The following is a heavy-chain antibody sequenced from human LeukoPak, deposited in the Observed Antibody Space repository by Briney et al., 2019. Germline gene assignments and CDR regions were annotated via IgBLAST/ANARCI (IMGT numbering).Heavy chain of an antibody. CDR3: VRPLFYYNSNGYYCAFDI. CDR1: GYTFTGYY. D-gene: IGHD3-22*01. Sequence: ASVKVSCKASGYTFTGYYLHWVRQAPGQGLDWMGWINPNSGGTYYAQKFQDRVTMTRDTSISTAYMELSRLTSDDTAVYYCVRPLFYYNSNGYYCAFDIWGQGTMVTVSS. V-gene: IGHV1-2*02. CDR2: INPNSGGT. J-gene: IGHJ3*02.